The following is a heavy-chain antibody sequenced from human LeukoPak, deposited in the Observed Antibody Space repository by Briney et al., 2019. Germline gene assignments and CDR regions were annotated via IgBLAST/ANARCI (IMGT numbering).Heavy chain of an antibody. V-gene: IGHV4-59*12. CDR1: GGSISSYY. D-gene: IGHD2-15*01. CDR2: VSYSGST. J-gene: IGHJ4*02. Sequence: SETLSLTCTVSGGSISSYYWSWVRQPPGKGLEWIGYVSYSGSTNYNPSLKSRVTISLDTSKNQFSLKLSSVTAADTAAYYCATEGRGYCSGGSCYYWGQGTLVTVSS. CDR3: ATEGRGYCSGGSCYY.